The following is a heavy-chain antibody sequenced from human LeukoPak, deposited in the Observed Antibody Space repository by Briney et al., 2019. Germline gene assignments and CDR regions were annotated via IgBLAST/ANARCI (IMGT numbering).Heavy chain of an antibody. Sequence: SETLSLTCTVSGGSISSYYWSWIRQPPGKGLEWIGYIYYSGSTNYNPSLKSRVTISVDTSKNQFSLKLSSVTAADTAVYYCARTWYYFDYWGQGTLVTVSS. D-gene: IGHD2-8*01. CDR3: ARTWYYFDY. V-gene: IGHV4-59*01. CDR1: GGSISSYY. CDR2: IYYSGST. J-gene: IGHJ4*02.